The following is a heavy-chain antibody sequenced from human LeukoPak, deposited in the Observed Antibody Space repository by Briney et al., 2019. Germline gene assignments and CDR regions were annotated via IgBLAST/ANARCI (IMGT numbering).Heavy chain of an antibody. Sequence: PGGSLRLSCAASGFTFSSYVMHWVRPAPGKGLEWVAVILYDGSNKYYADSVKGRFTISRDNSKNTLYLQMNTLRAQETALYNGANGRGAHFVLLWDYWGQGTMVTVSS. J-gene: IGHJ4*02. CDR3: ANGRGAHFVLLWDY. D-gene: IGHD3-10*01. CDR2: ILYDGSNK. V-gene: IGHV3-30*18. CDR1: GFTFSSYV.